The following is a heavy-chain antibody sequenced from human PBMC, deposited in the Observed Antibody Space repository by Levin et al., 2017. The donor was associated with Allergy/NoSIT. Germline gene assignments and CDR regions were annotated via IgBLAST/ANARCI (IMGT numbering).Heavy chain of an antibody. V-gene: IGHV3-7*03. J-gene: IGHJ4*02. CDR1: GFIFSNYL. CDR3: AKTRGASAYGSHASDC. D-gene: IGHD5-12*01. Sequence: GESLKISCAASGFIFSNYLMSWVRQAPGKGLEWVANIKYDGSEKYYLDSVKGRFTISRDNAKNSLYLQMNSLGADDTAVYYCAKTRGASAYGSHASDCWVQGTLVTVSS. CDR2: IKYDGSEK.